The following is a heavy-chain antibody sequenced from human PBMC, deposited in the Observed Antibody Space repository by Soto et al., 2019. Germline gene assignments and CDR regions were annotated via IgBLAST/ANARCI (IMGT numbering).Heavy chain of an antibody. J-gene: IGHJ5*02. CDR3: ASPGWFDP. CDR1: GFTFNNYW. CDR2: IKTDGSVT. Sequence: GGSLRLSCAASGFTFNNYWMHWVRQAPGKGLVWVSRIKTDGSVTTYADSVKGRFTISRDNAKNTLYLQMNSLRAEDTAVYYCASPGWFDPWGQGTLVTVSS. V-gene: IGHV3-74*01.